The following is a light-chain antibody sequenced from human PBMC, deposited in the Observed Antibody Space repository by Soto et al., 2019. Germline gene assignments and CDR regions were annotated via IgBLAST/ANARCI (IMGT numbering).Light chain of an antibody. V-gene: IGKV3-20*01. CDR2: GAS. Sequence: EIVLTQSPATLSLSPGERATLSCGASQSVKTFLVWYQQKPGQAPRLLIYGASTRATGVPDRFSGSGSGTDFTLTISRLEPEDFAVYHCQQYGSLSWTFGQGTKVDIK. J-gene: IGKJ1*01. CDR3: QQYGSLSWT. CDR1: QSVKTF.